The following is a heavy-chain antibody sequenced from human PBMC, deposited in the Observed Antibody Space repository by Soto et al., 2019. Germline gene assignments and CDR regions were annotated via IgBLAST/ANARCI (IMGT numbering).Heavy chain of an antibody. Sequence: SETLSLTCTVSADSSTISNSYWGWLRQPPGKGLQWIGSSSYNGGTLYNPSLKGRVAISVDTSKKQSSLQVTSVTAADTAVYYCARHRIEVVWRGFDFWGQGSPVTVSS. CDR2: SSYNGGT. D-gene: IGHD1-1*01. CDR3: ARHRIEVVWRGFDF. CDR1: ADSSTISNSY. J-gene: IGHJ4*02. V-gene: IGHV4-39*01.